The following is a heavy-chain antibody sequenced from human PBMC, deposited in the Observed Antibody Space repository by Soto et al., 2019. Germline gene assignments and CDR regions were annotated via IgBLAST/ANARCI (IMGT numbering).Heavy chain of an antibody. CDR3: ARLSGQEGATGYRFFDT. CDR1: GFTFSSHW. CDR2: IKQDESEK. Sequence: EVQLVQSGGGLVQPGGSLRLSCAASGFTFSSHWMTWVRQGPGKGLEWVANIKQDESEKYYVDSVKGRFTISRDNAKNSLYLQMNSLRDEHTAVYYCARLSGQEGATGYRFFDTWGPGALVIVSS. J-gene: IGHJ4*03. V-gene: IGHV3-7*05. D-gene: IGHD3-9*01.